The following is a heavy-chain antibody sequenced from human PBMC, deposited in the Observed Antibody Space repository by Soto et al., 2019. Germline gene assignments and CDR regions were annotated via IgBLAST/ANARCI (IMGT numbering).Heavy chain of an antibody. CDR2: IYYSGST. J-gene: IGHJ4*02. CDR3: ARELSGGNAIDY. D-gene: IGHD2-15*01. V-gene: IGHV4-61*01. Sequence: ASETLSLTCTVSGGSVSSGSYYWSWIRQPPGKGLEWIGYIYYSGSTNYNPSLKSRVTISVDTSKNQFSLKLSSVTAADTAVYYCARELSGGNAIDYWGQGTLVTVSS. CDR1: GGSVSSGSYY.